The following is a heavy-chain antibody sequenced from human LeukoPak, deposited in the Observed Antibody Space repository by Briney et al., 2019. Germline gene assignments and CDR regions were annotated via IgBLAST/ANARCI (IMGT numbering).Heavy chain of an antibody. J-gene: IGHJ4*02. Sequence: GGSLRLSCAASGFTVSSTSMTWVRQAPGKGLEWVSVIYSDGSTYYADSVEGRFAISTDNFKNTLYLQMNSLRADDTAVYYCARGDYAIDYWGQGTLVTVSS. CDR2: IYSDGST. CDR1: GFTVSSTS. V-gene: IGHV3-53*01. CDR3: ARGDYAIDY. D-gene: IGHD4-17*01.